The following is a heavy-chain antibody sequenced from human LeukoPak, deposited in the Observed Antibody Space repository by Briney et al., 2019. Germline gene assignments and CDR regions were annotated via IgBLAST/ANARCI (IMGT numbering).Heavy chain of an antibody. CDR2: IKEDGSEK. J-gene: IGHJ4*02. V-gene: IGHV3-7*01. D-gene: IGHD5-18*01. Sequence: GGSLRLSCAASGFNFSTYWMTWVRQVLGKGLEWVANIKEDGSEKYYVDSVKGRFTISRDNAKNSLYLQMNSLRAEDTAVYYCARDRWGYSYGGDWGQGTLVTVSS. CDR1: GFNFSTYW. CDR3: ARDRWGYSYGGD.